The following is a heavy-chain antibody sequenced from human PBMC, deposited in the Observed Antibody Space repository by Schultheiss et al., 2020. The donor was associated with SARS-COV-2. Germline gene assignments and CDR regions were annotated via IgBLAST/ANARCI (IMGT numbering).Heavy chain of an antibody. J-gene: IGHJ4*02. CDR1: GGSISSSNW. Sequence: SETLSLTCAVSGGSISSSNWWSWVRQPPGKGLEWIGEIYHSGSNKYNPSLKSRVTISVDKSKNQFSLKLSSVTAADTAVYYCARDLRPVRDGYNSADYWGQGTLVTVSS. CDR3: ARDLRPVRDGYNSADY. V-gene: IGHV4-4*02. D-gene: IGHD5-24*01. CDR2: IYHSGSN.